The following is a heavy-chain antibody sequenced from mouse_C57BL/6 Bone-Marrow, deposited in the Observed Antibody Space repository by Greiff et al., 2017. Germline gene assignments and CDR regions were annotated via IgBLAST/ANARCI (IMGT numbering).Heavy chain of an antibody. CDR2: IHPNSGST. CDR3: ADYYGSSYYWYFDV. V-gene: IGHV1-64*01. D-gene: IGHD1-1*01. CDR1: GYTFTSYW. J-gene: IGHJ1*03. Sequence: QVHVKQPGAELVKPGASVKLSCKASGYTFTSYWMHWVKQRPGQGLEWIGMIHPNSGSTNYNEKFKSKATLTVDKSSSTAYMQLSSLTSEDSAVYYCADYYGSSYYWYFDVWGTGTTVTVSS.